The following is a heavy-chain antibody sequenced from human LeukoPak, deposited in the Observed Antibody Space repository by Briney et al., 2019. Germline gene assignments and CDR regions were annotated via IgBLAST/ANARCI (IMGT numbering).Heavy chain of an antibody. CDR3: ARGLMYYYDSSGCFFDY. V-gene: IGHV1-69*01. J-gene: IGHJ4*02. D-gene: IGHD3-22*01. CDR1: GGTFSCYA. CDR2: IIPIFGTA. Sequence: VKVSCKASGGTFSCYAISRVRQAPGQRLEWMGGIIPIFGTANYAQKFQGRVTITADESTSTAYMELSGLRSEDTAVYYCARGLMYYYDSSGCFFDYWGQGTLVTVSS.